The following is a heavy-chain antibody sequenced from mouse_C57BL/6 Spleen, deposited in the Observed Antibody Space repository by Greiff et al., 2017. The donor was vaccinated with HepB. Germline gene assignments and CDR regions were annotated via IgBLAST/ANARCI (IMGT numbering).Heavy chain of an antibody. D-gene: IGHD1-1*01. CDR1: GFTFSDYY. CDR3: ARHYYGSSYGYFDY. V-gene: IGHV5-12*01. J-gene: IGHJ2*01. Sequence: EVHLVESGGGLVQPGGSLKLSCAASGFTFSDYYMYWVRQTPEKRLEWVAYISNGGGSTYYPDTVKGRFTISRDNAKNTLYLQMSRLKSEDTAMYYCARHYYGSSYGYFDYWGQGTTLTVSS. CDR2: ISNGGGST.